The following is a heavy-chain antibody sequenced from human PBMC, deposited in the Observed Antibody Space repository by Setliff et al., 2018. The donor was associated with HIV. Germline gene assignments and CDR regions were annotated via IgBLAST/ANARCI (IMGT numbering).Heavy chain of an antibody. CDR2: INTNTWNP. D-gene: IGHD3-9*01. Sequence: GPSVKVSCKASGYTFTSYAMNWVRQAPGQGLEWMGWINTNTWNPTYAQGFTGRFVFSLDTSVSTAYLQISSLKAEDTAVYYCARGYDPGILRYFDRYLDSFYICGQGTMVT. CDR3: ARGYDPGILRYFDRYLDSFYI. V-gene: IGHV7-4-1*02. CDR1: GYTFTSYA. J-gene: IGHJ3*02.